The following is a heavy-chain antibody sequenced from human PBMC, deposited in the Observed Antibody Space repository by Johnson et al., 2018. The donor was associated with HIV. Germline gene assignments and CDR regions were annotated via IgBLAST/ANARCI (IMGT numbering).Heavy chain of an antibody. CDR2: ISYDGRSK. V-gene: IGHV3-30*04. CDR3: ARLPSGYSRDAFDI. J-gene: IGHJ3*02. D-gene: IGHD5-18*01. Sequence: LEWVAVISYDGRSKFYADSAKGRFTISRDNSKNTLYLQMNSLRAEDTALYYCARLPSGYSRDAFDIWGQGTMVTVSS.